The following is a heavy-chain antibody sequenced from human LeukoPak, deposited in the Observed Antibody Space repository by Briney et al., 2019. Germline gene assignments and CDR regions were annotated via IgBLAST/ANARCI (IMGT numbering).Heavy chain of an antibody. CDR1: GFTFSTYS. J-gene: IGHJ4*02. Sequence: KPGGSLRLSCAASGFTFSTYSMNWVRQAPGKGLEWVAVISGNSYHIFYADSVKGRFTISRDNSQNSLYLQMNSLRDEDTAVYYCATSHDSSGNDWGQGTLVTVSS. D-gene: IGHD3-22*01. CDR3: ATSHDSSGND. V-gene: IGHV3-21*06. CDR2: ISGNSYHI.